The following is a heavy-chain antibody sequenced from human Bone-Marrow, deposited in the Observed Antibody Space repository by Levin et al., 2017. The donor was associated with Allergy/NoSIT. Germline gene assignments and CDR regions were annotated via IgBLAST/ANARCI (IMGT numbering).Heavy chain of an antibody. CDR1: GYLFPSYG. Sequence: GESLKISCKASGYLFPSYGISWVRQAPGQGLEWMGWISPNYGNTFYAPNLQDRVTMTTDTSTNTAYLELRSLRSDDTAVYYCARSRECSATNKIPSDYWGQGTLVTVSS. CDR2: ISPNYGNT. CDR3: ARSRECSATNKIPSDY. J-gene: IGHJ4*02. V-gene: IGHV1-18*01. D-gene: IGHD1/OR15-1a*01.